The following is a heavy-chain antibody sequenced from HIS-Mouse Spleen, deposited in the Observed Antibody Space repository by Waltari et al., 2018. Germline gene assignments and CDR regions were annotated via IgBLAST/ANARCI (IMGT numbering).Heavy chain of an antibody. V-gene: IGHV4-39*07. CDR1: GGSISSSSYY. J-gene: IGHJ2*01. Sequence: QLQLQESGPGLVKPSETLSLTCTVSGGSISSSSYYWGWIRQPPGKGLEWIGSIYYSGITSDNPSRKSRVTISVDTSKNQFSLQLSSVTAADTAVYYCAREIPYSSSWYDWYFDLWGRGTLVTVSS. D-gene: IGHD6-13*01. CDR3: AREIPYSSSWYDWYFDL. CDR2: IYYSGIT.